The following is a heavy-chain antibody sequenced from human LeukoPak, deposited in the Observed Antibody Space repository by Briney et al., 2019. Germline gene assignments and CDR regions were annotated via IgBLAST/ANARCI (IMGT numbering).Heavy chain of an antibody. CDR3: AKGQELDDGVFDS. D-gene: IGHD1-1*01. V-gene: IGHV3-23*01. CDR2: ICGSGGST. Sequence: GGSLRLSREACGFTFSSYAVSWVRQAPGKGLEWVSGICGSGGSTYYADSVKGRFTNSRDNSKKTLYLQMNRLRVEDTAIYYCAKGQELDDGVFDSWGQGTLVTVSS. J-gene: IGHJ4*02. CDR1: GFTFSSYA.